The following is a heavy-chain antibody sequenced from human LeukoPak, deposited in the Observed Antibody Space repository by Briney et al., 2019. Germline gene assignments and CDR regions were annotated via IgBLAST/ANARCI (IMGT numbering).Heavy chain of an antibody. CDR3: AKRVPRGDIVVVPVFDC. V-gene: IGHV3-23*01. D-gene: IGHD2-2*01. CDR1: GFTFSSYA. Sequence: GGSLRLSCAASGFTFSSYAMSWVRQAPGKGLEWVSAISGSGGSTYYADSVKGRFTISRDNSKNTLYLQMNSLRAEDTAVYYCAKRVPRGDIVVVPVFDCWGQGTLVTVSS. CDR2: ISGSGGST. J-gene: IGHJ4*02.